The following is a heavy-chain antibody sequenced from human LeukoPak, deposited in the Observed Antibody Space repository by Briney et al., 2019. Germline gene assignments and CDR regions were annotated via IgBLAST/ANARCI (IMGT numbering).Heavy chain of an antibody. Sequence: SETLSLTCTVSGGSFSSYYWSWVRQPPGKGLEWIGYIYYSGSTNYNPSLKSRVTRSVDTSKNQFSLKLSSVTAADTAVYYCARGVVGYYGGNSFDYWGQGTLVTVSS. J-gene: IGHJ4*02. CDR3: ARGVVGYYGGNSFDY. V-gene: IGHV4-59*01. D-gene: IGHD4-23*01. CDR2: IYYSGST. CDR1: GGSFSSYY.